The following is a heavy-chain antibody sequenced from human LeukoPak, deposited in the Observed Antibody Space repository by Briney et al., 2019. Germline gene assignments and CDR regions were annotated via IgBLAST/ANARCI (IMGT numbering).Heavy chain of an antibody. J-gene: IGHJ4*02. CDR3: ARDRGSTEFDY. V-gene: IGHV3-74*01. D-gene: IGHD1-26*01. CDR1: GFTFSSNW. CDR2: INSDGSRT. Sequence: GGSLRLPCAASGFTFSSNWMHWVRQAPGKGLVWVSRINSDGSRTSYADSVKGRFTISRDNAKNTLYLQMNSLRAEDTAVYYCARDRGSTEFDYWGQGTLVTVSS.